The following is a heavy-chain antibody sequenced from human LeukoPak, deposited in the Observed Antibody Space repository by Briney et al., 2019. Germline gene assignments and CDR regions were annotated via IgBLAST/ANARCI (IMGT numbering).Heavy chain of an antibody. V-gene: IGHV4-59*01. D-gene: IGHD1-1*01. CDR2: ISYSGST. CDR1: GGSISSNY. J-gene: IGHJ5*02. CDR3: AREGTAGTNLNWFDP. Sequence: SETLSLTCTVSGGSISSNYWSWIRQPPGKGLEWIGYISYSGSTNFNPSLKSRVTISVDTSKNQFSLKLSSVTAADTAVYYCAREGTAGTNLNWFDPWGQGTLVTVSS.